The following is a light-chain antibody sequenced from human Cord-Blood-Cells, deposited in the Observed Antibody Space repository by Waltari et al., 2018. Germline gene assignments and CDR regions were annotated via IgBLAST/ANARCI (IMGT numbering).Light chain of an antibody. J-gene: IGKJ1*01. CDR2: AAS. V-gene: IGKV1-39*01. Sequence: DIQMTQSPSSLSASVGDRVTITCRASQSISSYFNWYQQKPGKAPKLLIYAASSLQSGVPSRFSVSGSGTDFTLTISSLQPEDFATYYCQQSYSTPWTFGQGTKVEIK. CDR3: QQSYSTPWT. CDR1: QSISSY.